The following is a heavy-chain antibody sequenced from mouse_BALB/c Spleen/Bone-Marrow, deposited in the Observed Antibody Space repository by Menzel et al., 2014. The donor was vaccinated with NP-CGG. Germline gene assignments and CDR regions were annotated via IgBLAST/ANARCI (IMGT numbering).Heavy chain of an antibody. CDR2: ILPGSGST. CDR1: GYTFSSYW. V-gene: IGHV1-9*01. J-gene: IGHJ1*01. Sequence: SGAELMKPGASVKISCKATGYTFSSYWIEWVKQRPGHGLEWIGEILPGSGSTNYNEKFKGKATFTADTSSNTAYMQLSSLTSEDSAVYYCAREDGLWYFDVWGAGTTVTVSS. CDR3: AREDGLWYFDV. D-gene: IGHD1-1*01.